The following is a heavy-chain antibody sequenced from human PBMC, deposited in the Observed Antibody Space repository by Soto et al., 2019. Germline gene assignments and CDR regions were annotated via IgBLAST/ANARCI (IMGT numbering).Heavy chain of an antibody. CDR3: PRVPHRITVAGTRWFDP. J-gene: IGHJ5*02. V-gene: IGHV4-61*03. CDR1: GCSVSCVSYY. D-gene: IGHD6-19*01. CDR2: DSISGST. Sequence: SEALSLTCTASGCSVSCVSYYWRWIRPPRGKQLEWLGFDSISGSTQYNPSLESRVSISIHTTMNHLSLKMSSVTAPDTAMYYCPRVPHRITVAGTRWFDPWGQGTLVTVSS.